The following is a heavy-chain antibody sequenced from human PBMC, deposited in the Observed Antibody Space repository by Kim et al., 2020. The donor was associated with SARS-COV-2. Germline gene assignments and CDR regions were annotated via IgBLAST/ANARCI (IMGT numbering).Heavy chain of an antibody. Sequence: GGSLRLSCAASGFTFSSYGMHWLRQAPGKGLEWVAVIWYYGSNKYYADSVKGRFTISRDNSKNTLYLHMNSLRAEDTAVYYCARVVRQQLAIFDYWGQGTLVTVSS. CDR3: ARVVRQQLAIFDY. V-gene: IGHV3-33*01. CDR1: GFTFSSYG. J-gene: IGHJ4*02. D-gene: IGHD6-13*01. CDR2: IWYYGSNK.